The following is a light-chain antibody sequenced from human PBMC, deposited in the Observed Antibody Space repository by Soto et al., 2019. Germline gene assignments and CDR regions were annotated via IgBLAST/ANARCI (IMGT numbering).Light chain of an antibody. CDR2: KAS. CDR3: QQYNSYSHT. CDR1: QSISSW. J-gene: IGKJ2*01. Sequence: DIQMTQSPSTLSASVGDRVTITCRASQSISSWLAWYQQKPGKAPKLLIYKASSLESGVPSRFSCSGSGTEFTLTISSLQPDDFATYYCQQYNSYSHTFGQGTKLESK. V-gene: IGKV1-5*03.